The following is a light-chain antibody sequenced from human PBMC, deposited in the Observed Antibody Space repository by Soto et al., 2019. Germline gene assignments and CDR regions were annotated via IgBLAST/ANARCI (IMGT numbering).Light chain of an antibody. J-gene: IGKJ2*01. CDR2: AAT. Sequence: AIRMTQSPSSFSASTGDRVTITCRASQGISTYLAWYQQKPGKAPKLLIYAATTLQSGVPSRFSGSGSGTDFTLTIICLQSEDFASYYCQQYYSSPSTFGQGTKVEIK. CDR3: QQYYSSPST. CDR1: QGISTY. V-gene: IGKV1-8*01.